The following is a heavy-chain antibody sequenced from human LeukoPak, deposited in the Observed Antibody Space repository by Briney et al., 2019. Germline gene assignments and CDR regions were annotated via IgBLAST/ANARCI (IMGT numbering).Heavy chain of an antibody. CDR1: GYTFTSYG. Sequence: ASVKVSCKASGYTFTSYGISWVRQAPGQGLGWMGWISAYNGNTNYAQKLQGRVTMTTDTSTSTDYMELRSLRSDATAVYYCARDGVYSSSSGGFDYWGQGTLVTVSS. V-gene: IGHV1-18*01. CDR2: ISAYNGNT. J-gene: IGHJ4*02. CDR3: ARDGVYSSSSGGFDY. D-gene: IGHD6-6*01.